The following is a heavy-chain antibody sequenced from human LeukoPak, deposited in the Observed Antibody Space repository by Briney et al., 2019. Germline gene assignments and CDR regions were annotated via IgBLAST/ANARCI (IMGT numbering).Heavy chain of an antibody. CDR1: GYTFTDHY. CDR2: INPKNGGT. D-gene: IGHD6-13*01. Sequence: ASVKVSRKASGYTFTDHYMHWARQAPGQGLEWMGWINPKNGGTKYAQKFQGRVTVTRDTSISTANMELNRLTSDDTAVYYCARGSPLHSSSNCPLEYWGQGTLVTASS. CDR3: ARGSPLHSSSNCPLEY. V-gene: IGHV1-2*02. J-gene: IGHJ4*02.